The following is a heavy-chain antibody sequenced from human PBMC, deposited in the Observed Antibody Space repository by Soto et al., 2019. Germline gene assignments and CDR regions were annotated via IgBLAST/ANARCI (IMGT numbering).Heavy chain of an antibody. V-gene: IGHV1-18*01. D-gene: IGHD2-2*01. CDR1: GYTFTSYG. CDR2: ISAYNGNT. CDR3: ARGSSTSCYGPWCAFDI. Sequence: GAPVKVSRKASGYTFTSYGIRWVPQAPGQRLEWMGWISAYNGNTNYAQKLQGRVTMTTDTSTSTAYMELRSLRSDDTAVYYCARGSSTSCYGPWCAFDIWGQGTMVTVSS. J-gene: IGHJ3*02.